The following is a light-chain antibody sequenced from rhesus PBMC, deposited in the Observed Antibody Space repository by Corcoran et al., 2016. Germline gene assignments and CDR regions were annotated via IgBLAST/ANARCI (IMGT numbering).Light chain of an antibody. CDR2: KAS. CDR3: QQYSSTPYS. CDR1: QSLTTW. V-gene: IGKV1-22*01. J-gene: IGKJ2*01. Sequence: DIQMTQSPSSLSASVGDTVTITCRASQSLTTWLAWYQQKPGKAPNLLIYKASTLPSGVPSRYSGSGSGTDFTLTITSLQSEDFATYYCQQYSSTPYSFGQGTKVEIK.